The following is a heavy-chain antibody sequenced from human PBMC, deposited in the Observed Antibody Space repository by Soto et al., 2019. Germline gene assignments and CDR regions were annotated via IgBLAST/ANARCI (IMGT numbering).Heavy chain of an antibody. CDR2: IKSKTDGGTT. D-gene: IGHD6-6*01. V-gene: IGHV3-15*01. CDR3: TEYSNQYDAFDI. CDR1: GFTFSNAW. J-gene: IGHJ3*02. Sequence: GGSLRLSCAASGFTFSNAWMSWVRQAPGKGLEWVGRIKSKTDGGTTDYAAPVKGRFTISRDDSKNTLYLQMNSLKTEDTAVYYCTEYSNQYDAFDIWGQGTMVTVSS.